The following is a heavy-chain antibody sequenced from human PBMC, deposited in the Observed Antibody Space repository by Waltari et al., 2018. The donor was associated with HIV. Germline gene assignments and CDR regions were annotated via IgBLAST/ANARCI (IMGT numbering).Heavy chain of an antibody. CDR1: GFTFSSSG. Sequence: QVQLVESGGGVVQPGWSLRLSCAAPGFTFSSSGRHWVRQAPGKGLEWVAVISYDGSNKYYADSVKGRFTISRDNSKNTLYLQMNSLRAEDTAVYYCAKEASSYRGWFDPWGQGTLVTVSS. CDR2: ISYDGSNK. J-gene: IGHJ5*02. D-gene: IGHD4-4*01. CDR3: AKEASSYRGWFDP. V-gene: IGHV3-30*18.